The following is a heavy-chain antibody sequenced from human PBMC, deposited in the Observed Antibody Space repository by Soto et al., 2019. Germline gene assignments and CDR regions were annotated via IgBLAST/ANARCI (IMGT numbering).Heavy chain of an antibody. V-gene: IGHV4-4*02. J-gene: IGHJ4*02. CDR3: ARGITFGGVIFDD. D-gene: IGHD3-16*01. CDR2: INHSGTT. Sequence: QVQLQESGPGLVKPSGTLSLTCAVSNGSISNDDWWSWVRQPPGKGLEWIGEINHSGTTNYNPSLKSRVTILVDKSKNQFSLKLTSVTAADTAVYYCARGITFGGVIFDDCGQGTLVTVSS. CDR1: NGSISNDDW.